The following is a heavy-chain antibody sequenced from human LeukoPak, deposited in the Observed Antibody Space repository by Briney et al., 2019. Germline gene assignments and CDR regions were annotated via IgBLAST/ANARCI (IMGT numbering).Heavy chain of an antibody. V-gene: IGHV4-59*08. D-gene: IGHD3-3*01. J-gene: IGHJ4*02. CDR3: ARHGGSGSFDY. Sequence: SETLSLTCTVSGGSISSYYWSWIRQPPGKGLEWIGYSYNSGSTTPHPSLKSRVTISVDTSKNQFSLRLRSVAAADTAVYYCARHGGSGSFDYWGQGTLVTVSS. CDR1: GGSISSYY. CDR2: SYNSGST.